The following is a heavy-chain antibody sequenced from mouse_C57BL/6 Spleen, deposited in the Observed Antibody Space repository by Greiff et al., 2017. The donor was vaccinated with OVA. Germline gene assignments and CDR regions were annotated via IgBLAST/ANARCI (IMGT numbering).Heavy chain of an antibody. D-gene: IGHD1-1*01. J-gene: IGHJ4*01. CDR1: GYTFTDYN. CDR3: ARRGELLRSSMDY. V-gene: IGHV1-18*01. CDR2: INPNNGGT. Sequence: VQLKESGPELVKPGASVKIPCKASGYTFTDYNMDWVKQSHGKSLEWIGDINPNNGGTIYNQKFKGKATLTVDKSSSTAYMELRSLTSEDTAVYYCARRGELLRSSMDYWGQGTSVTVSS.